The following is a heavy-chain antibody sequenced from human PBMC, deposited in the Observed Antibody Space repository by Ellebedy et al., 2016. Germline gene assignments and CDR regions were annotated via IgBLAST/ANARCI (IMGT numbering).Heavy chain of an antibody. J-gene: IGHJ4*02. V-gene: IGHV3-48*04. CDR1: GFTFSTYS. Sequence: WGSLRLSCAASGFTFSTYSMNWVRQAPGKGLEWVSYIISSASPMFYADSVKGRFTISRDNAKNSLYLQMNSLRAEDTAVYYCARETMVRGMYYFDYWGQGTLVTVSS. D-gene: IGHD3-10*01. CDR3: ARETMVRGMYYFDY. CDR2: IISSASPM.